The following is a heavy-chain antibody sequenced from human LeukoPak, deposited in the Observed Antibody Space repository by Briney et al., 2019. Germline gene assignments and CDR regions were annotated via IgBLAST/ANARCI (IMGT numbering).Heavy chain of an antibody. CDR3: ATPSPSYGDPSRDAFDI. J-gene: IGHJ3*02. CDR1: GYTLTELS. Sequence: AASVKVSCKVSGYTLTELSMHWVRQAPGKGLEWMGGFDPEDGETIYAQKFQGRVTMTEDTSTDTAYMELSSLRSEDTAVYYCATPSPSYGDPSRDAFDIWGQGTMVTVSS. V-gene: IGHV1-24*01. CDR2: FDPEDGET. D-gene: IGHD4-17*01.